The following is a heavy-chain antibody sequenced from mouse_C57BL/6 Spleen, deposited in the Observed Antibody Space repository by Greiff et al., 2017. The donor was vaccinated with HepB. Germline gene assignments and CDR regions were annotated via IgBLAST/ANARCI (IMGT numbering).Heavy chain of an antibody. Sequence: VQLQQSGAELARPGASVKMSCKASGYTFTSYTMHWVKQRPGQGLEWIGYINPSSGYTKYNQKFKDKATLTADKSSSTAYMQLSSLTSEDSAVYYCARRVITTVGADAMDYWGQGTSVTVSS. J-gene: IGHJ4*01. CDR1: GYTFTSYT. CDR3: ARRVITTVGADAMDY. V-gene: IGHV1-4*01. D-gene: IGHD1-1*01. CDR2: INPSSGYT.